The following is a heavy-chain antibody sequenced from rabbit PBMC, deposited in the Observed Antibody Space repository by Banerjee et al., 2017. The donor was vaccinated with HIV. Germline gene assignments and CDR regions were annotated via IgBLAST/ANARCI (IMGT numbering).Heavy chain of an antibody. J-gene: IGHJ4*01. CDR2: IYNGDGST. Sequence: QSLEESGGGLVQPGGSLKLSCKASGFSLSSYAMNWVRQAPGKGPEWIACIYNGDGSTYYASWAKGRFTIAKTSSTTVTLQMTSLTAADTATYFCARDNVGGVDDGVAFSLWGQGTLVTVS. V-gene: IGHV1S40*01. CDR3: ARDNVGGVDDGVAFSL. CDR1: GFSLSSYA. D-gene: IGHD2-1*01.